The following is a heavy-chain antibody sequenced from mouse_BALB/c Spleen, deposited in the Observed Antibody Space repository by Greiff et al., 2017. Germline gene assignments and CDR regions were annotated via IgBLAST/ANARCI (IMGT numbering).Heavy chain of an antibody. J-gene: IGHJ4*01. CDR2: ISSGGST. D-gene: IGHD2-1*01. Sequence: DVMLVESGGGLVKPGGSLKLSCAASGFTFSSYAMSWVRQTPEKRLEWVASISSGGSTYYPDSVKGRFTISRDNARNILYLQMSSLRSEDTAMYYCARGRRNYDAMDYWGQGTSVTVSS. CDR3: ARGRRNYDAMDY. V-gene: IGHV5-6-5*01. CDR1: GFTFSSYA.